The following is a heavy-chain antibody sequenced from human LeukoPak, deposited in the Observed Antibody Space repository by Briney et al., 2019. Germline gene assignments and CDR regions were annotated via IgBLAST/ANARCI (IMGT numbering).Heavy chain of an antibody. Sequence: ASVKVSCKASGYTFTSYGISWVRQAPGQGLEWMGWISAYNGNINYAQKLQGRATMTTDTSTSTAYMELRSLRSDDTAVYYCARWGAAHSTEIDAFDIWGQGTMVTVSS. V-gene: IGHV1-18*01. J-gene: IGHJ3*02. D-gene: IGHD2-21*02. CDR3: ARWGAAHSTEIDAFDI. CDR2: ISAYNGNI. CDR1: GYTFTSYG.